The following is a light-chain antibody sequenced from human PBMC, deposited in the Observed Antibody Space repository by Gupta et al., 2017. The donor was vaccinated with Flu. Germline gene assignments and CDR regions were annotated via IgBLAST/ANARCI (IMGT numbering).Light chain of an antibody. CDR2: GAS. J-gene: IGKJ1*01. V-gene: IGKV3-15*01. CDR1: QSVSSN. Sequence: PATLAVSPGERANLSCRASQSVSSNLAWYQQKPGQAPRLLIYGASTRATGIPARFSGSGSGTEFTLTISSLQSEDFAVYYCQQYNNWPWTFGQGTKVEIK. CDR3: QQYNNWPWT.